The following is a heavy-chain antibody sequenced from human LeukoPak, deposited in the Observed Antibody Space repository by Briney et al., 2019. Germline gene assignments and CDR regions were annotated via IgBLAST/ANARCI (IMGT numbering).Heavy chain of an antibody. Sequence: PGGSLRLSCTASGFTLSSYAMSWVRQAPGEGLEWVSTISGSADNTNYAEAVKGRFTISRDNSKNTMYLQMNSLRAEDTAVHYCAKQGFGCWGQGTLVTVSS. CDR1: GFTLSSYA. J-gene: IGHJ4*02. V-gene: IGHV3-23*01. CDR2: ISGSADNT. CDR3: AKQGFGC.